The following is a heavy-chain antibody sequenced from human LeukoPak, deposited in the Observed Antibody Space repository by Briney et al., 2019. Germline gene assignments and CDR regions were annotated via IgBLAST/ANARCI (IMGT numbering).Heavy chain of an antibody. V-gene: IGHV4-59*01. CDR2: IYYSGST. CDR1: GGSISSYY. CDR3: ASIPGY. D-gene: IGHD2-2*02. Sequence: SETLSLTCTVSGGSISSYYWSWIRQPPGRGLEWIGYIYYSGSTNYNPSLKSRVTISVDTSKNQFSLKLSSGTAADTAVYYCASIPGYWGQGTLVTVSS. J-gene: IGHJ4*02.